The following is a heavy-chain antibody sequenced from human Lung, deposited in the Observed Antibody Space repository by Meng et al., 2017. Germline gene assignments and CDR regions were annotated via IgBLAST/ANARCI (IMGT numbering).Heavy chain of an antibody. Sequence: QVQLQQGGAGLVEPSETLSLTCVVSGGSFSDYYWSWIRQPPGKGLEWIGEINHSGSTNYNPSLESRATISVDTSQNNLSLKLSSVTAADSAVYYCARGPTTMAHDFDYWGQGTLVTGSS. V-gene: IGHV4-34*01. CDR1: GGSFSDYY. CDR2: INHSGST. J-gene: IGHJ4*02. CDR3: ARGPTTMAHDFDY. D-gene: IGHD4-11*01.